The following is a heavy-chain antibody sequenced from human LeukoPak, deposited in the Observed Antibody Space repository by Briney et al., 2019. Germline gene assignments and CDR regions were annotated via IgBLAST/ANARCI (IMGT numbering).Heavy chain of an antibody. CDR3: ARGGGRYLDY. D-gene: IGHD3-9*01. CDR1: GGSISNYY. Sequence: KPSETLSLTCTISGGSISNYYWSWIRQPPGKGLEWIGFIYYSGGTNYNPSLKSRLTISVDTSKNQFSLKLRSVTTSDTAVYYCARGGGRYLDYWGQGTLVTVSS. J-gene: IGHJ4*02. CDR2: IYYSGGT. V-gene: IGHV4-59*01.